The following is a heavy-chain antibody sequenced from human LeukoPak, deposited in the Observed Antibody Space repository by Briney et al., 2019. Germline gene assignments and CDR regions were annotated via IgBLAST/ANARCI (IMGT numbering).Heavy chain of an antibody. CDR2: IFDNENT. D-gene: IGHD1-26*01. J-gene: IGHJ4*02. CDR1: SGSITSGGKS. Sequence: PSETLSLTCTVSSGSITSGGKSWSWIRQPPGKGLEWLGNIFDNENTVYNPSLQSRVTISVDTSKNQFSLKLRSVTAADTAVYYCASWGATHHSFDYWGQGTLVTVSS. V-gene: IGHV4-30-2*03. CDR3: ASWGATHHSFDY.